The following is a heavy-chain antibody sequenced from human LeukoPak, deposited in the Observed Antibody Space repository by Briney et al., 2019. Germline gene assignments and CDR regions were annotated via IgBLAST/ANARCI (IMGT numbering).Heavy chain of an antibody. V-gene: IGHV3-30*02. Sequence: GGSLRLSCAASGFTFSSYGMHWVRQAPGKGLEWVAFIRHDGSYKYYADSVKGRFTISRDDSKNTLYLQMNSLRAEDTAMYYCAKVSITAFDYWGQGTLVTVSS. D-gene: IGHD1-20*01. CDR3: AKVSITAFDY. CDR2: IRHDGSYK. CDR1: GFTFSSYG. J-gene: IGHJ4*02.